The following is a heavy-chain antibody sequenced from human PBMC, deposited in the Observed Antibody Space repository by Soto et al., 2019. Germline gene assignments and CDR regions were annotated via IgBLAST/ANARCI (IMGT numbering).Heavy chain of an antibody. CDR3: AHPRGYGVFDAYDI. D-gene: IGHD4-17*01. J-gene: IGHJ3*02. CDR2: LSPSGGET. CDR1: GFTFSSYN. Sequence: GGSLRLSCAASGFTFSSYNMSWVLQAPGKGLEWVSALSPSGGETYYADSVKGRFTISRDNSMNALYLQMNSLRVEDTAVYYCAHPRGYGVFDAYDIWGQGTMVTVSS. V-gene: IGHV3-23*01.